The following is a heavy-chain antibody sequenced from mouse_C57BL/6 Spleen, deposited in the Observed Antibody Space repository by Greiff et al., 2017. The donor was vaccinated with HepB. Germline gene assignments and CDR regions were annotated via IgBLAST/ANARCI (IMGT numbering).Heavy chain of an antibody. CDR3: ARRGSNSYLDY. V-gene: IGHV1-64*01. D-gene: IGHD2-5*01. CDR1: GYTFTSYW. J-gene: IGHJ2*01. CDR2: IHPNSGST. Sequence: VQLQQPGAELVKPGASVKLSCKASGYTFTSYWMHWVKQRPGQGLEWIGMIHPNSGSTNYNEKFKSKATLTVDKSSSTAYMQLSSLTSEDSAVYYCARRGSNSYLDYWGQGTTLTVSS.